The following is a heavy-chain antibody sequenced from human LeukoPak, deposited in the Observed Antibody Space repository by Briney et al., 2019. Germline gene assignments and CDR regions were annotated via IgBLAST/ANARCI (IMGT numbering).Heavy chain of an antibody. Sequence: PSETLSLTCTVSGGSISSYYWSWIRQPPGKGLEWIGYIYYSGSTNYNPSLKSRVTISVDTSKNQLSLKLSSVTAADTAVYYCARSVAPYNWFDPWGQGTLVTVSS. J-gene: IGHJ5*02. V-gene: IGHV4-59*01. CDR2: IYYSGST. CDR1: GGSISSYY. CDR3: ARSVAPYNWFDP.